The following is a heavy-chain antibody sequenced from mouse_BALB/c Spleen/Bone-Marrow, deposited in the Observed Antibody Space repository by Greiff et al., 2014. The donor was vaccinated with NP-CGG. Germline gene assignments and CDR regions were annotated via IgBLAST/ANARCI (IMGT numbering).Heavy chain of an antibody. V-gene: IGHV1S130*01. CDR3: ARHHRYAYYFDY. CDR1: GYTFTSSW. Sequence: QVQLKQSGSVMGRPGASVKLSCKASGYTFTSSWVHWGEQRPGQGLGWIGEIHPNSGNTNYNEKFKGKATLTVDTSSSTAYVDLSSLTSEDSAVYYCARHHRYAYYFDYWGQGTTLTVSS. CDR2: IHPNSGNT. J-gene: IGHJ2*01. D-gene: IGHD2-14*01.